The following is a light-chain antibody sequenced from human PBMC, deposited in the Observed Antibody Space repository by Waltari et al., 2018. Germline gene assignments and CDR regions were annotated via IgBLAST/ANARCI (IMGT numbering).Light chain of an antibody. Sequence: QSALPQPASLSGSPGQSLTHSCHGTTNCVCGYTLVPWFQQYPDPAPKLIIFEVNKRPSGVSNRFSGSKSGNTASLTISGLQAGDEADYYCCSYAGSGIYVFGTGAKVTVL. CDR1: TNCVCGYTL. CDR3: CSYAGSGIYV. J-gene: IGLJ1*01. V-gene: IGLV2-23*02. CDR2: EVN.